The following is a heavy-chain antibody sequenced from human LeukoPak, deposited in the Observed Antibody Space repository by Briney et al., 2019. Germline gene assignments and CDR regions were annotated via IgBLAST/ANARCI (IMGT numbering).Heavy chain of an antibody. Sequence: ASVKVSCKASGGTFSSYAISWVRQAPGQGLEWMGRIIPIFGIANYAQKFQSRVTITADKSTSTAYMELSSLRSEDTAVYYCARDWVGVLADYWGHNWFDPWGQGTLVTVSS. CDR3: ARDWVGVLADYWGHNWFDP. D-gene: IGHD7-27*01. CDR1: GGTFSSYA. CDR2: IIPIFGIA. V-gene: IGHV1-69*04. J-gene: IGHJ5*02.